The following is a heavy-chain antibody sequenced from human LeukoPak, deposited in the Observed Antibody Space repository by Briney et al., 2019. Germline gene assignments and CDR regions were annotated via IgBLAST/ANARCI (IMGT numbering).Heavy chain of an antibody. V-gene: IGHV3-23*01. CDR3: ARRAPYSYEWSTLDY. CDR1: GFTFSSYA. J-gene: IGHJ4*02. CDR2: ISGSGGST. Sequence: PGGSLRLSCAASGFTFSSYAMSWVRQAPGKGLEWVSVISGSGGSTYYADSVKGRFTISRDNSKNTLYLQMNSLRAEDTAVYYCARRAPYSYEWSTLDYWGQGTLVTVSS. D-gene: IGHD5-18*01.